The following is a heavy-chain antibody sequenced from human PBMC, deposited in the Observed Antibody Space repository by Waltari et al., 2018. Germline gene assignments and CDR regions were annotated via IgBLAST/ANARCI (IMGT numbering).Heavy chain of an antibody. J-gene: IGHJ5*02. D-gene: IGHD6-19*01. CDR1: GGSISSYY. CDR3: ARTDRAVAGIPWFDP. V-gene: IGHV4-59*01. Sequence: QVQLQESGPGLVQPSETLSLTCTVSGGSISSYYWSWIRQPPGKGLEWIGYIYYSGSTNYNPSLKSRVTISVDTSKNQFSLKLSSVTAADTAVYYCARTDRAVAGIPWFDPWGQGTLVTVSS. CDR2: IYYSGST.